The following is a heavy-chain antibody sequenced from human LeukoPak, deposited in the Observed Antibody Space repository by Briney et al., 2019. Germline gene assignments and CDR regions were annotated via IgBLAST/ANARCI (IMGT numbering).Heavy chain of an antibody. CDR2: IGTAGDT. D-gene: IGHD3-10*01. CDR3: ARGYGSGSHRIYYFDY. Sequence: GGSLRLSCAASGFTFGSYDMHWVRQATGKGLEWVSAIGTAGDTYYPGSVKGRFTISRENAKNSLYLQMNSLRAGDTAVYYCARGYGSGSHRIYYFDYWGQGTLVTVSS. J-gene: IGHJ4*02. V-gene: IGHV3-13*01. CDR1: GFTFGSYD.